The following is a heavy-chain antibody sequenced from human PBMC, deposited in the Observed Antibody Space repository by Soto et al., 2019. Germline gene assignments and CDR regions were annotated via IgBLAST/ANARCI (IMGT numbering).Heavy chain of an antibody. CDR3: ARVERGTATTVVDAFDI. D-gene: IGHD1-1*01. CDR2: MSHSGGT. Sequence: QVQLQQWGAGLLKPSETLSLTCAVFGGYVNSGNYYWSWIRQPPGKGLEWIGEMSHSGGTHFNPSLKRRVPISVDTSKNQFSLKMSSVTAADTALYHCARVERGTATTVVDAFDIWGPGTMVTVSS. V-gene: IGHV4-34*01. CDR1: GGYVNSGNYY. J-gene: IGHJ3*02.